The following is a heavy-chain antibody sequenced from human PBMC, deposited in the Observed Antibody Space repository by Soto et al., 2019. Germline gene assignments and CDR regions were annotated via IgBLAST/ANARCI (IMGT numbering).Heavy chain of an antibody. CDR1: NDSINSYY. J-gene: IGHJ5*02. Sequence: NPSETLSLTCTVSNDSINSYYWGWIRQPPGKGLEWIGYSYFSGGTDYNPSLKGRVTISVDRSRNQFSLKLTSVTAADTAVYYCVRELSRGWFDTWGQGTLVTVSS. CDR3: VRELSRGWFDT. CDR2: SYFSGGT. V-gene: IGHV4-59*01. D-gene: IGHD3-16*01.